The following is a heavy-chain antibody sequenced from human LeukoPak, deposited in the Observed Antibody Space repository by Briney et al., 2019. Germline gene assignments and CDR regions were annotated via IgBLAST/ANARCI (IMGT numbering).Heavy chain of an antibody. J-gene: IGHJ4*02. CDR2: VSNGGRVQ. Sequence: GRSLRLSCAASEFTFSNYGMHWVRQAPGKGLEWVAVVSNGGRVQYYADSVKGRFTISRDNSKNTLSLQMNSLRAEDTAVYYCTKEGGPMAVTTERYSFDQWGQGTLVTVSS. CDR1: EFTFSNYG. CDR3: TKEGGPMAVTTERYSFDQ. D-gene: IGHD4-17*01. V-gene: IGHV3-30*18.